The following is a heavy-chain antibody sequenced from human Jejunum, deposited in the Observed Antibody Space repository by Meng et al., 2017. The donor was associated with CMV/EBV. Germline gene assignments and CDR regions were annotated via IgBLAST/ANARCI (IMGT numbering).Heavy chain of an antibody. CDR3: ARDRYCHNGVCYAFPPPYYYGMDV. CDR2: ISTSARTI. V-gene: IGHV3-48*03. D-gene: IGHD2-8*01. Sequence: WVSQAPGKGMEWVSYISTSARTISYADSVKGRFTISRDNAKNSLYLQMNSLRAEDTAVYYCARDRYCHNGVCYAFPPPYYYGMDVWGQGTTVTVSS. J-gene: IGHJ6*02.